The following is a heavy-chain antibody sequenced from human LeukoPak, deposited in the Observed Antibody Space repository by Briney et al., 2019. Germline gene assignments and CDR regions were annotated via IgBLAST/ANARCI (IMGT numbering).Heavy chain of an antibody. CDR1: DGSSSRYY. CDR2: IYSSGTT. J-gene: IGHJ3*02. CDR3: ARHVSYTGDAFDI. V-gene: IGHV4-59*08. D-gene: IGHD1-26*01. Sequence: PSETLSLTCNVSDGSSSRYYWSWIRQPPGKGLESIGYIYSSGTTNYNPSLKSRVTLSVDTSKNQFSLKLNSVTAADTAVYYCARHVSYTGDAFDIWGQGTMVTVSS.